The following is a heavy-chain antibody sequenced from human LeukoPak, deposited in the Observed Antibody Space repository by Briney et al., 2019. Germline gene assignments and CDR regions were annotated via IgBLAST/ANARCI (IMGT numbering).Heavy chain of an antibody. CDR3: ARSGTYYNNWFDP. D-gene: IGHD3-10*01. CDR1: GGSISSGSYY. J-gene: IGHJ5*02. CDR2: IYTSGST. Sequence: PSETLSLTCTVSGGSISSGSYYWSWIRQPAGKGLEWIGRIYTSGSTNYNPSLKSRVTISVDTSKNQFSLKLNSVTAADTAVYYCARSGTYYNNWFDPWGQGTLVTVSS. V-gene: IGHV4-61*02.